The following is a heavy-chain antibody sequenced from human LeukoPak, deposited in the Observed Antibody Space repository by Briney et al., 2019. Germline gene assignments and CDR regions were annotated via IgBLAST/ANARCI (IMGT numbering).Heavy chain of an antibody. CDR3: AREGVCYYDSSGYYYYFDY. Sequence: PSQTLSLTCTVSGGSISSGSYYWSWIRQPAGKGLEWIGRIYTSGSTNYNPSLKSRVTISVDTSKNQFSLKLSSVTAADTAVYYCAREGVCYYDSSGYYYYFDYWGQGTLVTVSS. J-gene: IGHJ4*02. CDR1: GGSISSGSYY. CDR2: IYTSGST. D-gene: IGHD3-22*01. V-gene: IGHV4-61*02.